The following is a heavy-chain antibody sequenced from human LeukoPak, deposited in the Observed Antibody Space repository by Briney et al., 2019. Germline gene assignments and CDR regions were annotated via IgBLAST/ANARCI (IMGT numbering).Heavy chain of an antibody. D-gene: IGHD2-15*01. Sequence: GESLKISCKGSGYSFTSYWIGWVRQMAGKGLEWMGIIYPGDSGTRYSPSFQGQVTISADKSISTAYLQWSSLKASDTAMYYCASRYCSGGTCYLNWGQGTLVTVSS. CDR1: GYSFTSYW. CDR3: ASRYCSGGTCYLN. J-gene: IGHJ4*02. CDR2: IYPGDSGT. V-gene: IGHV5-51*01.